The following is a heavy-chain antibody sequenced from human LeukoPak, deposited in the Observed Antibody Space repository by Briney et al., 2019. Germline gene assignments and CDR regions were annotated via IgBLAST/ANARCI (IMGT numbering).Heavy chain of an antibody. V-gene: IGHV4-61*02. CDR1: GGSISSGSYY. J-gene: IGHJ4*02. D-gene: IGHD1-26*01. Sequence: SQTLSLTCTVSGGSISSGSYYWSWLRQPAGTGLEWFGRIYTSGSTNYNPSLKSRVTISVDTSKNQFSLKLSSVTAADTAVYYCARGGGSYYFWGSPYYFDYWGQGTLVTVSS. CDR3: ARGGGSYYFWGSPYYFDY. CDR2: IYTSGST.